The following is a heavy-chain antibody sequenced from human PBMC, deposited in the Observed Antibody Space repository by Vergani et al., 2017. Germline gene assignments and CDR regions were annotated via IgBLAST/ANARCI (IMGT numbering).Heavy chain of an antibody. V-gene: IGHV3-11*01. Sequence: QVQLVESGGGLVKPGGSLRLSCAASGFTFSDYYMSWIRQAPGKGLEWVSYISSSISTIYYADSVKGRLTISRDNSKNTLYLQMNSLMAEDTAVYYCAKANTRGYCSGGSCYYFDYWGQGTLVTVSS. CDR1: GFTFSDYY. CDR2: ISSSISTI. D-gene: IGHD2-15*01. CDR3: AKANTRGYCSGGSCYYFDY. J-gene: IGHJ4*02.